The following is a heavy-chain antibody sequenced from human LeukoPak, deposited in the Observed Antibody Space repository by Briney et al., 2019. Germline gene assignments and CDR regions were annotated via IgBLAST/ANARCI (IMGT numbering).Heavy chain of an antibody. V-gene: IGHV4-39*07. CDR1: GGSISSTTYF. D-gene: IGHD3-22*01. CDR2: MYFSGAT. CDR3: ARSYYYDSSGYHMSV. Sequence: SETLSLTCSVSGGSISSTTYFWGWIRQPPGKGLEWIGSMYFSGATYYNPSLKSRVTIEVDTSKNQFSLKLNSVTAADTAVYYCARSYYYDSSGYHMSVWGQGTLVTVSS. J-gene: IGHJ4*02.